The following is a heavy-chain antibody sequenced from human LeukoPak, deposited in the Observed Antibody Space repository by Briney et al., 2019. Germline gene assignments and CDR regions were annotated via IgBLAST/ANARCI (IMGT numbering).Heavy chain of an antibody. CDR3: AREDLKDDYFDL. V-gene: IGHV4-39*07. D-gene: IGHD4-11*01. CDR2: IYYSEHS. Sequence: SETLSLTCTVSGGSISSSTYYWGWVRQPPGKGLEWIGSIYYSEHSYCNPSLKSRVTISVDTTKNQFSLKLSSVTAADTAVYYCAREDLKDDYFDLWSQGTLVTVSS. CDR1: GGSISSSTYY. J-gene: IGHJ5*02.